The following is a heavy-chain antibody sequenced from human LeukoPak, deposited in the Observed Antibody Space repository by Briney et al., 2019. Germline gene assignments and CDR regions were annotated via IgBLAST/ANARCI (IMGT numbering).Heavy chain of an antibody. D-gene: IGHD1-26*01. Sequence: KPSETLSLTCTVSIGSINSYYWGWVRQPAGKGLEWIGRIYTSGTTNYSPSLKSRLSMSVDTSKNQFSLRLRSVTAADTAVYYCGRQGYPASYYFLDYWSHGTVVTVSS. J-gene: IGHJ4*01. CDR3: GRQGYPASYYFLDY. CDR1: IGSINSYY. CDR2: IYTSGTT. V-gene: IGHV4-4*07.